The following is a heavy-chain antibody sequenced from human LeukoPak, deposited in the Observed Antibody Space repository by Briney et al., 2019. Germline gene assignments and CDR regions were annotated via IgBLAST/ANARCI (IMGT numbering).Heavy chain of an antibody. Sequence: GRSLRLSCAASGFKFDDYGMHWVRQAPGRGLEWVSGISWNSGNIGYADSVEGRFTISRDNAKNSLYLQMSSLRAEDTALYYCTRRAARWQFDLWGRGTLLTVSS. J-gene: IGHJ2*01. CDR2: ISWNSGNI. CDR1: GFKFDDYG. V-gene: IGHV3-9*01. CDR3: TRRAARWQFDL. D-gene: IGHD5-24*01.